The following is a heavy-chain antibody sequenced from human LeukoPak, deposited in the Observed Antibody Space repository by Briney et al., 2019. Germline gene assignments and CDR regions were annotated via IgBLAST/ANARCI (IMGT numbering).Heavy chain of an antibody. CDR3: ARGFGIAGKSWFDP. Sequence: GGSLRLSCAASGFTFSSYCMNWVRQAPGKGLEWVSSISSSSSYIYYADSVKGRFTISRDNAKNSLYLQMNSLRAEDTAVYYCARGFGIAGKSWFDPWGQGTLVTVSS. CDR1: GFTFSSYC. CDR2: ISSSSSYI. D-gene: IGHD1-26*01. J-gene: IGHJ5*02. V-gene: IGHV3-21*01.